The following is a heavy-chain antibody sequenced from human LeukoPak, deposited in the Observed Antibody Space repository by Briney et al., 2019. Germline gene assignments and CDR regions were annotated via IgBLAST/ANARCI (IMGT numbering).Heavy chain of an antibody. V-gene: IGHV1-18*01. CDR2: ISAYNGNT. CDR3: ARDPRQYCSSTSCYYNWFDP. D-gene: IGHD2-2*01. J-gene: IGHJ5*02. CDR1: GYTFTSYG. Sequence: GASVKVSCXASGYTFTSYGISWVRQAPGQGLEWMGWISAYNGNTNYAQKLQGRVTMTTDTSTSTAYMELRSLRSDDTAVYYCARDPRQYCSSTSCYYNWFDPWGQGTLVTVSS.